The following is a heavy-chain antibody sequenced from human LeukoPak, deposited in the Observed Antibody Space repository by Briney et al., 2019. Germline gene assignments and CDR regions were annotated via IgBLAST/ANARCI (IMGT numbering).Heavy chain of an antibody. CDR2: IHYSGTT. CDR3: AREWGAYYDFWSGYYYYMDV. V-gene: IGHV4-59*12. J-gene: IGHJ6*03. D-gene: IGHD3-3*01. CDR1: GGSISDDY. Sequence: SETLSLTCTVSGGSISDDYWSWLRQPPGEGLEWIAYIHYSGTTNYNPSLRSRVTMSVDTSKKQFSLKLSSVTAADTAVYYCAREWGAYYDFWSGYYYYMDVWGKGTTVTVSS.